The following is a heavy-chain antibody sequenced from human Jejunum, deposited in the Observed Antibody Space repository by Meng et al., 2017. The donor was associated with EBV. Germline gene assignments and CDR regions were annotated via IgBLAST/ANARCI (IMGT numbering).Heavy chain of an antibody. J-gene: IGHJ5*02. CDR3: ARDVSDSSKAWWLDT. CDR2: INHNGDSS. CDR1: GHTFCSHF. Sequence: VYLVQSGAEVKKPGSSVKVSCKASGHTFCSHFMHWVRQAPGQGLEWMGVINHNGDSSIYAQKFQDRVTLTRDLPTNTDYMELTSLGSEDTATYYCARDVSDSSKAWWLDTWGQGTLVTVSS. D-gene: IGHD3-22*01. V-gene: IGHV1-46*01.